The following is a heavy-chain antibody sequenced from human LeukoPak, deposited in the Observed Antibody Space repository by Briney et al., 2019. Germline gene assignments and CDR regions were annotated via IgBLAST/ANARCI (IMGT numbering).Heavy chain of an antibody. CDR1: GFTFSNAW. J-gene: IGHJ4*02. D-gene: IGHD3-22*01. CDR3: TSEYYYDSSGYIY. CDR2: IKSKTDGGTT. V-gene: IGHV3-15*01. Sequence: NPGGSLRLSCAASGFTFSNAWMSWVRQAPGKGLEWVGRIKSKTDGGTTDYAAPVKGRFTISRDDSKNTLYLQMNSLKTEDTAVYYCTSEYYYDSSGYIYWGQGTLVTVSS.